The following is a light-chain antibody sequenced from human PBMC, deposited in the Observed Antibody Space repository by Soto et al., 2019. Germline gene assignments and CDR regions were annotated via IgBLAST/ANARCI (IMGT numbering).Light chain of an antibody. J-gene: IGKJ5*01. Sequence: IQMTQSPSTLSASVGDRVTITCRASQSISSWLAWYQQRPGKAPKLLIYAASTLESGVPSRFSATVSGTEFSLTITSLQPEDFATYDCQQLFDSPITFGQGTRLEIK. V-gene: IGKV1-5*01. CDR2: AAS. CDR1: QSISSW. CDR3: QQLFDSPIT.